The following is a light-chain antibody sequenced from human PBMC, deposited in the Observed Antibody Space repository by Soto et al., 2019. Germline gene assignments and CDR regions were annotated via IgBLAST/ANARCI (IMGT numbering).Light chain of an antibody. CDR1: QSVSSSY. Sequence: EIVLKKSPGTLSLSPGERATLSCRASQSVSSSYLAWYQQKPGQAPRLLIYGASSRATGIPDRFSGSGSGTDFTLTISSLEPEDFAVYYCQQRGDWPPITFGQGTRLEIK. CDR2: GAS. CDR3: QQRGDWPPIT. J-gene: IGKJ5*01. V-gene: IGKV3D-20*02.